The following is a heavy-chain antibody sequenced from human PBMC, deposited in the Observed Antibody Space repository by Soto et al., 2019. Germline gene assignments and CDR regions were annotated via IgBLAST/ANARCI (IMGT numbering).Heavy chain of an antibody. Sequence: QVQLVQSGAEVKKPGSSVKVSCEASGGTFSTYAITWVRQAPGQGLEWLGGIIPNFGTTDYARKFQGRVTITAAESTSTVFIELSSLTSEDTAVYDCARGVGAYYLAYWGQGTLVTVSS. D-gene: IGHD1-26*01. CDR2: IIPNFGTT. V-gene: IGHV1-69*01. CDR1: GGTFSTYA. CDR3: ARGVGAYYLAY. J-gene: IGHJ4*02.